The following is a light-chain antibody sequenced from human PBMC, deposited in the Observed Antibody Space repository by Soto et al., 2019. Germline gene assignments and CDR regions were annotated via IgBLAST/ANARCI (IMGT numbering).Light chain of an antibody. CDR1: ESVSRY. V-gene: IGKV3-11*01. J-gene: IGKJ4*01. Sequence: EIVLTQSPATLSLSPGNRATLSCRASESVSRYLAWYQQKPGQAPRLLIYDASNRDTGIPARFSGSGSGTDFTLTITSLEPEDFAAYYCQQRSNWPSTFGGGTTVELK. CDR2: DAS. CDR3: QQRSNWPST.